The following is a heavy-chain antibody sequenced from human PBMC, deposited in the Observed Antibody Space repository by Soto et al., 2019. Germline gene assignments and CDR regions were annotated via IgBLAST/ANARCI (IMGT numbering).Heavy chain of an antibody. J-gene: IGHJ6*02. CDR3: ARRMEQLGPYYYYGMDV. CDR2: IWYDGRNK. Sequence: QVQLVESGGGVVQPGRSLRLSCAASGFTFSSYGMHWVRQAPGKGLEWVAVIWYDGRNKYYADSVKGRFTISRDNSKNTLYLQMNSLRAEDTAVYYCARRMEQLGPYYYYGMDVWGQGTTVTVSS. V-gene: IGHV3-33*01. CDR1: GFTFSSYG. D-gene: IGHD6-6*01.